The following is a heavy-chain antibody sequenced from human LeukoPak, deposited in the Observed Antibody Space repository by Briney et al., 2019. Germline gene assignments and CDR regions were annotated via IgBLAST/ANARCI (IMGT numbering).Heavy chain of an antibody. V-gene: IGHV4-39*07. CDR2: IYYSGST. Sequence: SETLSLTCTVSGGSISSSSYYWGWIRQPPGKGLEWIGSIYYSGSTYYNPSLKSRVTISVDTSKNQFSLKLSSVTAADTAVYYCARVVPPPPENYYDSSGYYLYYLDYWGQGTLVTVSS. D-gene: IGHD3-22*01. J-gene: IGHJ4*02. CDR3: ARVVPPPPENYYDSSGYYLYYLDY. CDR1: GGSISSSSYY.